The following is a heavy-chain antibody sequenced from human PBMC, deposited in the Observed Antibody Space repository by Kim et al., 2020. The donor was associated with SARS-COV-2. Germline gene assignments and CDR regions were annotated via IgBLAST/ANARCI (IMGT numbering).Heavy chain of an antibody. CDR1: GFTFSSYA. D-gene: IGHD3-22*01. Sequence: GGSLRLSCAASGFTFSSYAMHWVRQAPGKGLEWVAVISYDGSNKYYADSVKGRFTISRDNSKNTLYLQMNSLRAEDTAVYYCARDSHYYDSSGYYYLDA. V-gene: IGHV3-30-3*01. CDR3: ARDSHYYDSSGYYYLDA. J-gene: IGHJ3*01. CDR2: ISYDGSNK.